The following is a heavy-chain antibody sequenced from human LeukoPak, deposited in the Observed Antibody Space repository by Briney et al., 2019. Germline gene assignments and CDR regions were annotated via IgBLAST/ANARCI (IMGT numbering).Heavy chain of an antibody. Sequence: SETLSLTCTVSGGSISSSSYYWGWIRQPPGKGLEWIGSIYYSGSTYYNPSLKSRVTISVDTSKNQFYLKLRSVTAADTAVYYCARIIVGATSPFDYWGQGTLVTVSS. V-gene: IGHV4-39*07. CDR3: ARIIVGATSPFDY. J-gene: IGHJ4*02. CDR2: IYYSGST. CDR1: GGSISSSSYY. D-gene: IGHD1-26*01.